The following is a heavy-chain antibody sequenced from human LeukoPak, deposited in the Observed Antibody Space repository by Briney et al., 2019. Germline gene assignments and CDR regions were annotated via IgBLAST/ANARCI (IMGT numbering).Heavy chain of an antibody. CDR1: GFTFSSYA. D-gene: IGHD3-10*01. V-gene: IGHV3-30*04. Sequence: RGSLRLSCAASGFTFSSYAMHWVRQAPGKGLEWVAVISYDGSNKYYADSVKGRFTISRDNSKNTLYLQMNSLRAEDTAVYYCAIRQLWFGELPSSYYMDVWGKGTTVTVSS. CDR3: AIRQLWFGELPSSYYMDV. J-gene: IGHJ6*03. CDR2: ISYDGSNK.